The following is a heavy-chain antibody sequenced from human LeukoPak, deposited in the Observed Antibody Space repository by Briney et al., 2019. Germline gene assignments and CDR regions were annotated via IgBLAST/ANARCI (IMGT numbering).Heavy chain of an antibody. V-gene: IGHV1-69*01. CDR3: ASSSAYCGGDCYRFDY. J-gene: IGHJ4*02. D-gene: IGHD2-21*02. CDR1: GGTFSSYA. Sequence: PVKVSCKASGGTFSSYAISWVRQAPGQGLEWMGGIIPIFGTANYAQKFQGRVTITADESTSTAYMELSSLRSEDTAVYYCASSSAYCGGDCYRFDYWGQGTLVTVSS. CDR2: IIPIFGTA.